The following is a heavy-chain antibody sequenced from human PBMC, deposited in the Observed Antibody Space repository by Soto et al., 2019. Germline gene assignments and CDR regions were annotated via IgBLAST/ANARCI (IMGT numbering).Heavy chain of an antibody. CDR3: ARDFPYYYDSSEGLEYFQH. Sequence: ASVKVSCKASGYTFTSYGISWVRQAPGQGLEWMGWISAYNGNTNYAQKLQGRVTMTTDTSTSTAYMELRSLRSDDTAVYYCARDFPYYYDSSEGLEYFQHWGQGTLVTVSS. CDR1: GYTFTSYG. D-gene: IGHD3-22*01. V-gene: IGHV1-18*01. CDR2: ISAYNGNT. J-gene: IGHJ1*01.